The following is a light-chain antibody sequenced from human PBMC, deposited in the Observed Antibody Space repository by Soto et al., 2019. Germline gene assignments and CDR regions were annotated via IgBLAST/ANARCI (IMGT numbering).Light chain of an antibody. CDR3: AVWDNSLNGVA. V-gene: IGLV1-47*01. CDR2: RND. J-gene: IGLJ2*01. CDR1: NSNMGRNY. Sequence: VLTQTPSASGTPGRRVTISCSGSNSNMGRNYVYWYQQVPGTAPKLLMYRNDVRPSGVPDRFTGSKSGTSASLAISGLRSEDEADYYCAVWDNSLNGVAFGGGTKVTVL.